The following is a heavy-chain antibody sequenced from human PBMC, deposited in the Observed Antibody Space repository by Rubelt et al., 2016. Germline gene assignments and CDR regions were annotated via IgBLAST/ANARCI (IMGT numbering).Heavy chain of an antibody. J-gene: IGHJ4*02. CDR2: INPNNGDT. V-gene: IGHV1-2*06. CDR3: ARSSSWYYFDF. CDR1: GYSFAGYY. Sequence: QVQLVQSGAEVKRSGASVKVSCKASGYSFAGYYMHWVRQAPGQGLEWMGRINPNNGDTNYAQKFQGRVTMTGDTASSTAYMELSRLGSDDTAVYFCARSSSWYYFDFWGQGTLVTVSS. D-gene: IGHD3-10*01.